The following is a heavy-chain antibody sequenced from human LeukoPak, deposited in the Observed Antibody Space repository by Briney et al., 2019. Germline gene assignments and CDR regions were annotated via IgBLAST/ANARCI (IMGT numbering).Heavy chain of an antibody. J-gene: IGHJ4*02. CDR1: GFTFSSYA. V-gene: IGHV3-23*01. D-gene: IGHD2-2*01. CDR3: AKDRDIVVVPYFDY. CDR2: ISGSGGST. Sequence: GGSLRLSCAASGFTFSSYAMSWVRQAPGKGLEWVSAISGSGGSTYYADSVKGRFTISGDNSKNTLYLQMNSLRAEDTAVYYCAKDRDIVVVPYFDYWGQGTLVTVSS.